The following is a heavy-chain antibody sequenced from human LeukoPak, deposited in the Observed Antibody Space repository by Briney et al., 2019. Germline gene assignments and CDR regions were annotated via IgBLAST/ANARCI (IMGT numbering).Heavy chain of an antibody. D-gene: IGHD6-19*01. J-gene: IGHJ4*02. V-gene: IGHV3-48*04. CDR2: ISSSSSTI. Sequence: GGSLRLSCAASGFTFSSYSMNWVRQAPGKGLQWVSYISSSSSTIYYADSVKGRFTISRDNAKNSLYLQMNSLRAEDTAVYYCARGAGYSSGWPHDYWGQGTLVTVSS. CDR3: ARGAGYSSGWPHDY. CDR1: GFTFSSYS.